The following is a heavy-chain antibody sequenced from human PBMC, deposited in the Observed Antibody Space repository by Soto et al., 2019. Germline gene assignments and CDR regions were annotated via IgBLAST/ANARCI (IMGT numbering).Heavy chain of an antibody. CDR2: IYHTGST. V-gene: IGHV4-4*02. D-gene: IGHD7-27*01. Sequence: QVQLQESGPGLVKPSETLSLTCAVSGDSINTNNWWSWVRQPPGRGLGWIGEIYHTGSTNYNPSFKSRVTLSADRSKNQLSLRLNSVTAADTAVYFCARDTHWGLGDWGQGTLVIVSS. J-gene: IGHJ4*02. CDR1: GDSINTNNW. CDR3: ARDTHWGLGD.